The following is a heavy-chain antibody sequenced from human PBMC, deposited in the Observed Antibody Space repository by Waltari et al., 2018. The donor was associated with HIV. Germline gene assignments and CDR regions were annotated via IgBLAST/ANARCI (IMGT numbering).Heavy chain of an antibody. CDR1: GFTFSTYG. V-gene: IGHV3-33*01. CDR3: AREGHYYGSGRFGGDY. J-gene: IGHJ4*02. CDR2: RWDEGSKK. D-gene: IGHD3-10*01. Sequence: QVQLVESGGGVVQPGRSLRLSCAASGFTFSTYGMHWVRQAPGKGLEWVAGRWDEGSKKYYADSVKGRLTIARDNSKNTVYLQINRLRAEDTAVYYCAREGHYYGSGRFGGDYWGQGTLVTVSS.